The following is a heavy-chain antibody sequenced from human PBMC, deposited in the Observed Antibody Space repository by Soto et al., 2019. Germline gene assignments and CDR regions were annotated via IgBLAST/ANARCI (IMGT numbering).Heavy chain of an antibody. J-gene: IGHJ5*02. V-gene: IGHV4-34*01. D-gene: IGHD6-25*01. CDR2: INHSGST. CDR1: GGSFSGYY. CDR3: AREIAAAARGRWFDP. Sequence: SETLSLTCAVYGGSFSGYYWSWIRQPPGKGLEWIGEINHSGSTNYNPSLKSRVTISVDTSKNQFSLKLSSVTAADTAVYYCAREIAAAARGRWFDPWG.